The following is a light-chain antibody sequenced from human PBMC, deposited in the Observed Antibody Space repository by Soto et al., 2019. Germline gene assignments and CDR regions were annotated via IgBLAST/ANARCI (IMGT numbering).Light chain of an antibody. V-gene: IGKV3-20*01. Sequence: EIVLTQSPGTLSLSPGERATLSCRASQSVSSSYLAWYQQNPGQAPRLLIYGASSRATGTPDRFSGSGSGTDFTLTISRLEPEDFAVYFCQQYDSSPLTFGGGTKVEIK. CDR1: QSVSSSY. J-gene: IGKJ4*01. CDR3: QQYDSSPLT. CDR2: GAS.